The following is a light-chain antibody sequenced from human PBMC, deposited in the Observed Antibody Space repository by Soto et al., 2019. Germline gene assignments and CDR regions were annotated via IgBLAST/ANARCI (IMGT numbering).Light chain of an antibody. Sequence: EIVLTQSPGTLSLSPWERATLSCRASQSVSSTYLAWYQQRPGQAPRLLIYGASSRATGIPDRFSGSGSGTDFTLTISRLESEDFAVYYCQQYGSSPYTFGQGTKLDIK. CDR1: QSVSSTY. CDR3: QQYGSSPYT. CDR2: GAS. V-gene: IGKV3-20*01. J-gene: IGKJ2*01.